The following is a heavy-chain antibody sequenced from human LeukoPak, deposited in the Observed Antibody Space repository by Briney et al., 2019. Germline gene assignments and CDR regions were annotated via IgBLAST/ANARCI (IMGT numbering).Heavy chain of an antibody. CDR2: IYYSGST. Sequence: KPSETLSLTCTVSGGSISSYYWSWIRQPPGKGLEWIGYIYYSGSTNYNPSLKSRVTISVDTSKNQFSLKLSSVTAADTGVDYCARGSSYYDYVWGSYRRIHFDYWGQGTLVTVSS. CDR1: GGSISSYY. V-gene: IGHV4-59*01. D-gene: IGHD3-16*02. CDR3: ARGSSYYDYVWGSYRRIHFDY. J-gene: IGHJ4*02.